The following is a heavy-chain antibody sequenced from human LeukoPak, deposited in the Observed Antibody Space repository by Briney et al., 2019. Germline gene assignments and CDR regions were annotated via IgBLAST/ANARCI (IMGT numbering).Heavy chain of an antibody. J-gene: IGHJ4*02. CDR2: ISGSGGST. Sequence: GGSLRLSCAASGFTFSSYVMSWVRQAPGKGLEWVSAISGSGGSTLYADSVKGRFTISRDNSKNTLFLQMNSLRAADTAVYYCAKEVGGFDYWGQGTLVTVSS. D-gene: IGHD2-15*01. CDR1: GFTFSSYV. V-gene: IGHV3-23*01. CDR3: AKEVGGFDY.